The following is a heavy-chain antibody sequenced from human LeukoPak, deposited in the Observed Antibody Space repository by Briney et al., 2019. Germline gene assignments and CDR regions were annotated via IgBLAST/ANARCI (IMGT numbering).Heavy chain of an antibody. V-gene: IGHV3-20*04. Sequence: GGSLRLSCAPSGFTFVDYGLSWVRRAPGKGLEWLCAINYNGAITDYADSVKGRFNISRDNAKNSMYLRMDSLRAEDTALYYCARDRLGPSFSVSHFDLWGQGTLVTVSS. CDR1: GFTFVDYG. CDR3: ARDRLGPSFSVSHFDL. D-gene: IGHD3-3*02. CDR2: INYNGAIT. J-gene: IGHJ4*02.